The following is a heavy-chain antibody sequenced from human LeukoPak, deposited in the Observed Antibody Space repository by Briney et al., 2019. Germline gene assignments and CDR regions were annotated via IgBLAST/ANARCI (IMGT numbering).Heavy chain of an antibody. V-gene: IGHV3-23*01. Sequence: GGSLRLSCAGSGFTFSNYAMSWVRQAPGKGLEWVSGISAGGGSTYYADSVEGRFTISRDNSKNTLYLQMNSLRAEDTAVYYCARDDYGETFDYWGQGTLVTVSS. CDR3: ARDDYGETFDY. CDR2: ISAGGGST. D-gene: IGHD4-17*01. J-gene: IGHJ4*02. CDR1: GFTFSNYA.